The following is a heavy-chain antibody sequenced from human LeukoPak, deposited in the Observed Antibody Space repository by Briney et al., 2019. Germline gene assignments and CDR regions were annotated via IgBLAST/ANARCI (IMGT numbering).Heavy chain of an antibody. D-gene: IGHD6-6*01. Sequence: GGSLRLSCAASGFTFSSYWMHWVRQAPGKGLVWVSRINSDGSATSYADSVKGRFTISRDNAKNTVYLQMNSLRADDTAVYYCSRVFVAARHIDHWGQGTLVTVSS. V-gene: IGHV3-74*01. CDR3: SRVFVAARHIDH. J-gene: IGHJ4*02. CDR2: INSDGSAT. CDR1: GFTFSSYW.